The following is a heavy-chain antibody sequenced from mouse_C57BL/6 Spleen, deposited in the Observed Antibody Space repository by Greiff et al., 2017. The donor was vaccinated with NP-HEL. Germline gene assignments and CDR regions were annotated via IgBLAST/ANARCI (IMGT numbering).Heavy chain of an antibody. Sequence: EVKVVESGGGLVKPGGSLKLSCAASGFTFSDYGMHWVRQAPEKGLEWVAYISSGSSTIYYADTVKGRFTISRDNAKNTLFLQMTSLRSEDTAMYYCARTLRWLLRECAYWGQGTLVTVSA. CDR2: ISSGSSTI. J-gene: IGHJ3*01. CDR1: GFTFSDYG. D-gene: IGHD2-3*01. V-gene: IGHV5-17*01. CDR3: ARTLRWLLRECAY.